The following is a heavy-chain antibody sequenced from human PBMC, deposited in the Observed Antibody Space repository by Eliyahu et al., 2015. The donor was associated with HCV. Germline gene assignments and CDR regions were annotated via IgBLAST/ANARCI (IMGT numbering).Heavy chain of an antibody. CDR2: IYYSGST. CDR1: GGSISSSSYY. V-gene: IGHV4-39*01. D-gene: IGHD6-19*01. CDR3: ASVPGIAVAGSFDY. J-gene: IGHJ4*02. Sequence: QLQLQESGPGLVKPSETLSLTCTVSGGSISSSSYYWGWIRQPPGKGLEWIGSIYYSGSTYYNPSLKSRVTISVDTSKNQFSLKLSSVTAADTAVYYCASVPGIAVAGSFDYWGQGTLVTVSS.